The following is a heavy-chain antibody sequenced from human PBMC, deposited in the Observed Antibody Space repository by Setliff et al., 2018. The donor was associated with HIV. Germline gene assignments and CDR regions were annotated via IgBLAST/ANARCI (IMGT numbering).Heavy chain of an antibody. D-gene: IGHD6-19*01. CDR1: GVSISSGSYY. CDR3: ARLGAVAGPPEDN. V-gene: IGHV4-61*02. Sequence: SETLSLTCNVSGVSISSGSYYWNWIRQPAGKGLEWIGRIYASGNTNYNPSLKRRVTMSVDTSKNQFSLKLSSVTAADTAVYYCARLGAVAGPPEDNWGQGTLVTVSS. J-gene: IGHJ4*02. CDR2: IYASGNT.